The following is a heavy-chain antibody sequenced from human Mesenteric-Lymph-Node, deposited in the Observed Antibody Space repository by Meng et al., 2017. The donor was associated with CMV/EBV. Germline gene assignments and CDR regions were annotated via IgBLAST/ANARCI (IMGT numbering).Heavy chain of an antibody. J-gene: IGHJ5*02. CDR2: ITNSGSTI. CDR3: ARAGNYYHSSGCLRQFDP. Sequence: GESLKISCAASGFPFSDYYMSWIRQAPGKGLECVSYITNSGSTIYYADSVKGRFTISRDNAKNSLYLQMNSLRAEDTAVYYCARAGNYYHSSGCLRQFDPWGQGTLVTVSS. D-gene: IGHD3-22*01. V-gene: IGHV3-11*04. CDR1: GFPFSDYY.